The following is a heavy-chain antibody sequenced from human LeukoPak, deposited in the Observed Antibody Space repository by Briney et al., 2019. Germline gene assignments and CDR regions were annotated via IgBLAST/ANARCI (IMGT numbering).Heavy chain of an antibody. D-gene: IGHD3-10*01. V-gene: IGHV3-48*04. CDR2: ISSSSSTI. Sequence: GGSLRLSCAASGFTFSSYSMNWVRQAPGKGLEWVSYISSSSSTIYYADSVKGRFTISRDNAKNSLYLQMNSLRAEDTAVYYCARDGGHYYGSGSYYNGEVGYWGQGTLVTVSS. J-gene: IGHJ4*02. CDR1: GFTFSSYS. CDR3: ARDGGHYYGSGSYYNGEVGY.